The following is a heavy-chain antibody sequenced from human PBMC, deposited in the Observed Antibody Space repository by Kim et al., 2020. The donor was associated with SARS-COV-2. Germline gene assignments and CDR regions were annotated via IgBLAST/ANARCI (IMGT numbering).Heavy chain of an antibody. J-gene: IGHJ4*02. D-gene: IGHD2-2*01. CDR2: ISYSGIT. CDR3: ARHVESSRASYPDY. V-gene: IGHV4-39*01. CDR1: GVSISSSTYY. Sequence: SETLSLTCTVSGVSISSSTYYWGWIRQPPGKGLEWIGTISYSGITYYNPSLKSRVTISVDTSKNQFSLKLNSVTAADTAVFYCARHVESSRASYPDYWGQGTLGTVSS.